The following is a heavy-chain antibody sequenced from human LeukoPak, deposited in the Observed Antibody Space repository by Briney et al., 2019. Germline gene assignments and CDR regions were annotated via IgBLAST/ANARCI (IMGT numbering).Heavy chain of an antibody. Sequence: GGSLRLSCAASGFTFNSYATHWVRQAPGKGLEWVALISYDGSNKYYADSVKGRFTISRDNSKNTLYLQMNSLRAEDTAVYYCARERMLDYGSNSDFQHWGQGTLVTVSS. V-gene: IGHV3-30-3*01. CDR2: ISYDGSNK. J-gene: IGHJ1*01. D-gene: IGHD4-23*01. CDR1: GFTFNSYA. CDR3: ARERMLDYGSNSDFQH.